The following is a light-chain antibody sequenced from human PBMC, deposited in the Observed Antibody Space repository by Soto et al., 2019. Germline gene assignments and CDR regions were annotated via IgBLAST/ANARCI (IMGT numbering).Light chain of an antibody. CDR2: LDS. J-gene: IGLJ2*01. CDR3: QVYDSSNDHVV. Sequence: SYVVTQPPSVSVAPGKTARITRGGSNIGSETVHWYKQRPGQAPMLVIYLDSDRPSGIAERFSGSNSGNTATLTISRVEAGDEADYYCQVYDSSNDHVVFGGGTKLTVL. CDR1: NIGSET. V-gene: IGLV3-21*01.